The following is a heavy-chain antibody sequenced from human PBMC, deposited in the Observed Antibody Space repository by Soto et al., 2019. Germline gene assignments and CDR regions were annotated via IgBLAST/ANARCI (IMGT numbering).Heavy chain of an antibody. CDR2: ISSSSSTI. CDR1: GFTFSSYS. Sequence: EVQLVESGGGLVQPGGSLRLSCAASGFTFSSYSMNWVRQAPGKGLEWVSYISSSSSTIYYADSVKGRFTISRDNAKNSLYLQMNSLRDEDTAVYYCAILPDYGDRPYDYYGMDVWGQGTTVTVSS. V-gene: IGHV3-48*02. D-gene: IGHD4-17*01. CDR3: AILPDYGDRPYDYYGMDV. J-gene: IGHJ6*02.